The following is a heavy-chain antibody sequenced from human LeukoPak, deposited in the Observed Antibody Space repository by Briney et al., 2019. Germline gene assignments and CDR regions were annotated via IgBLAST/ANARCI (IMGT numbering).Heavy chain of an antibody. V-gene: IGHV3-74*01. Sequence: GGSLRLSCAASGFTFRRHWMHWVRQAPGKGLVWVSRINGDGSATYYADSVKGRFSISKDNPKNTLYLHMHSLRADDTAVYYCAREEEMATNTDYWGQGTLVTVSS. CDR1: GFTFRRHW. J-gene: IGHJ4*02. CDR3: AREEEMATNTDY. D-gene: IGHD5-24*01. CDR2: INGDGSAT.